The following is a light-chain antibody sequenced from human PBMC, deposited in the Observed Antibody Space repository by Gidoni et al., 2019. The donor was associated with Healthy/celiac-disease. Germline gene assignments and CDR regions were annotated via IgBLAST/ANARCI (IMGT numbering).Light chain of an antibody. Sequence: QSVLTQPPSVSAAPGQKVTISCSGSSSNIGDNYVSRYQQLPGTAPKLLIYDKKKRPSGIPDRFSGSKSGTSATLGITGLQTGDEADYYCGTWDSSLSAVVFGGGTKLTVL. CDR1: SSNIGDNY. J-gene: IGLJ2*01. CDR3: GTWDSSLSAVV. V-gene: IGLV1-51*01. CDR2: DKK.